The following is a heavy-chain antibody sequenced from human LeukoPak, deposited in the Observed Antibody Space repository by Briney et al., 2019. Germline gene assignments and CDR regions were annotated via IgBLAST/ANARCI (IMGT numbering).Heavy chain of an antibody. CDR3: AREDCSGGSCYSGYFDY. CDR1: GFTFSSYA. V-gene: IGHV3-30-3*01. CDR2: ISYDGSNK. J-gene: IGHJ4*02. Sequence: GGSLRLSCAASGFTFSSYAMHWVRQAPGKGLEWVAVISYDGSNKYYADSVKGRFTISRDNSENTLYLQMNSLRAEDTAVYYCAREDCSGGSCYSGYFDYWGQGTLVTVSS. D-gene: IGHD2-15*01.